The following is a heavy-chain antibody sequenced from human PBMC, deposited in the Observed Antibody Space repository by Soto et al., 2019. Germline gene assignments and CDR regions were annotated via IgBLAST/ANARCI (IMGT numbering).Heavy chain of an antibody. CDR1: GASISSGGYY. CDR2: IYYSGST. V-gene: IGHV4-31*03. CDR3: ARDGRGRGIAVAGRFWYFDL. Sequence: QVQLQESGPGLVKPSQTLSLTCTVSGASISSGGYYWNWIRQHPGKGLEWIGYIYYSGSTYYNPSLESRVTISVDTSTNEISLRLSSVPAADTAVSYCARDGRGRGIAVAGRFWYFDLWCRGTLVTGSS. D-gene: IGHD6-19*01. J-gene: IGHJ2*01.